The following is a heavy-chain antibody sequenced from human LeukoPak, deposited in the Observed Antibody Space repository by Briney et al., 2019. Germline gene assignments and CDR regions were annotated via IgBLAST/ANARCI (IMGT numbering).Heavy chain of an antibody. J-gene: IGHJ4*02. CDR1: RFTFNNYA. D-gene: IGHD3-22*01. CDR3: AKDGGSAIVVVIRYYFDY. Sequence: GGSLTLSCAASRFTFNNYAMSWVRQAPGKGLEWASAISGSGGSTYYADSVKGRFTISRDNSKNTLYLQMNSLRAEDTAVYYCAKDGGSAIVVVIRYYFDYWGQGTLVTVSS. V-gene: IGHV3-23*01. CDR2: ISGSGGST.